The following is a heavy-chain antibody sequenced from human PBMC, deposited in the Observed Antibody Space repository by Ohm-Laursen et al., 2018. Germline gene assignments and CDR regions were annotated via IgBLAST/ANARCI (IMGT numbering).Heavy chain of an antibody. Sequence: GTLSLTCTVSGGSISSTSYYWGWIRQPPGKGLEWIGSIYYTGSTYFNPSLQSRVTISFDTSKNQFSLNLSSVTAADTAMYYCARKTDWNHYYFDYWGQGTLVTVSS. CDR1: GGSISSTSYY. CDR3: ARKTDWNHYYFDY. CDR2: IYYTGST. V-gene: IGHV4-39*01. J-gene: IGHJ4*02. D-gene: IGHD1-1*01.